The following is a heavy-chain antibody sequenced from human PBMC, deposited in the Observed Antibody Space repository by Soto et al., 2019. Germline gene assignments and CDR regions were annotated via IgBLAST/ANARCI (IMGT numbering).Heavy chain of an antibody. Sequence: GGSLRLSCAASGFTFSSYGMHWVRQAPGKGLEWVAVISYDGSNKYYADSVKGRFTISRDNSKNTLYLQMNSLRAEDTAVYYCAKGLVPGYYYGMDVWGQGTTVTVPS. CDR2: ISYDGSNK. D-gene: IGHD2-2*01. J-gene: IGHJ6*02. CDR3: AKGLVPGYYYGMDV. CDR1: GFTFSSYG. V-gene: IGHV3-30*18.